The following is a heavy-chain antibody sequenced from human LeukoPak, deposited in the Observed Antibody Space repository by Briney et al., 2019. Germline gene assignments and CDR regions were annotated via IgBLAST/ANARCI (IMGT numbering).Heavy chain of an antibody. D-gene: IGHD3-16*01. CDR1: GYTFTGYY. V-gene: IGHV1-2*02. Sequence: ASVKVSCKASGYTFTGYYIHWLRQAPGQGLEWMGWINPNSGGTNYAQKFQGRVTTTRDTSISTAYMELTRLRSDDTAVYYCAVRPWGFDYWGQGTLVTVSS. CDR3: AVRPWGFDY. CDR2: INPNSGGT. J-gene: IGHJ4*02.